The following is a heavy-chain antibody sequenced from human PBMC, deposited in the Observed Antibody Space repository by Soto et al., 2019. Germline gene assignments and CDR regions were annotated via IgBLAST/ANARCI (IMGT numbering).Heavy chain of an antibody. D-gene: IGHD2-15*01. CDR1: GFTFSSYA. Sequence: PGGSLRLSCAASGFTFSSYAMSWVRQAPGKGLEWVSAISGSGGSTYYADSVKGRFTISRDNSENTLYLQMNSLRAEDTAVYYCAKGSYCSGGSCTYCYYMDVWGKGNTVTVSS. V-gene: IGHV3-23*01. CDR3: AKGSYCSGGSCTYCYYMDV. J-gene: IGHJ6*03. CDR2: ISGSGGST.